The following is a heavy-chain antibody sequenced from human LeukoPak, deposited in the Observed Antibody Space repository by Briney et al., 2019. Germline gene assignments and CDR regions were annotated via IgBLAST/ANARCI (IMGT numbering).Heavy chain of an antibody. CDR1: GFTFSSYE. Sequence: GGSLRLSCAASGFTFSSYEMNWVRQAPGKGLEWVSYISSSGSTIYYADSVKGRFTISRDNAKNTLYLQMNSLRAEDTAVYYCAIQQWLVSDFDYWGQGTLVTVSS. V-gene: IGHV3-48*03. J-gene: IGHJ4*02. D-gene: IGHD6-19*01. CDR3: AIQQWLVSDFDY. CDR2: ISSSGSTI.